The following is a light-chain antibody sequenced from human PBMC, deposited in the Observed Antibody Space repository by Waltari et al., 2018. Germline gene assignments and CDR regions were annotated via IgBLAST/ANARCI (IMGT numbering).Light chain of an antibody. CDR3: QQHSDRPPTFT. CDR2: DAS. V-gene: IGKV3-11*01. Sequence: EMVLIQSPATLSLSPGERATLSCRASHSVSRYLAWYQQKPGQAPRLLIYDASNRATGIPARFSGSGSGTDFTLTISSLAPEDFAVYYCQQHSDRPPTFTFGPGTKVDV. J-gene: IGKJ3*01. CDR1: HSVSRY.